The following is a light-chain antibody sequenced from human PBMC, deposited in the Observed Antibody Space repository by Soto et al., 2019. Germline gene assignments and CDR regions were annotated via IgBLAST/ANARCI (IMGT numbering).Light chain of an antibody. CDR1: QRVSSY. Sequence: IVLTQSPATVSLSPGEGATLSWGASQRVSSYLVWYHQKPRQAPRLPSYVASKTATSIPATSSGFGSVTYFTGTLFTLDPQEFADYDGQHRNNWPPTFTFGQGTKVDI. V-gene: IGKV3-11*01. J-gene: IGKJ3*01. CDR3: QHRNNWPPTFT. CDR2: VAS.